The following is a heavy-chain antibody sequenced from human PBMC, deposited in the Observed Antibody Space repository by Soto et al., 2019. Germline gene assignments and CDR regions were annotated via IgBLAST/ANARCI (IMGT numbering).Heavy chain of an antibody. V-gene: IGHV3-23*01. CDR2: IHPSGGST. D-gene: IGHD3-9*01. Sequence: GGSLRLSCAAAGFMFSSYGMSWVRQAPGKGLQWVATIHPSGGSTHYAESVRGRFAISRDNSRDTLYLQMNSLRAEDTAVYYCAKDPSTGPPDCWGQGALVTVSS. J-gene: IGHJ4*02. CDR1: GFMFSSYG. CDR3: AKDPSTGPPDC.